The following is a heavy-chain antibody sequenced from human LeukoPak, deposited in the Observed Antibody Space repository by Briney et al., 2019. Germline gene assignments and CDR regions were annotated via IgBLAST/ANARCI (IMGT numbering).Heavy chain of an antibody. CDR2: INADSGGT. V-gene: IGHV1-2*06. Sequence: ALVKVSCKASRYIFTGFNFHWVRQAPGQGLEWMGRINADSGGTDLAQKFQGRITTTRDTSVSATYMELTGLISDDTAIYYCARQADYLDNSGHYYVGGLNPWGRGTLVTVSS. J-gene: IGHJ5*02. CDR3: ARQADYLDNSGHYYVGGLNP. CDR1: RYIFTGFN. D-gene: IGHD3-22*01.